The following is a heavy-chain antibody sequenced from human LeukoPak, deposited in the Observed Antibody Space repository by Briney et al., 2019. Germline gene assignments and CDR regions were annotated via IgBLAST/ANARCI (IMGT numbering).Heavy chain of an antibody. V-gene: IGHV1-69*05. CDR3: ARDLPSKYYYDSSGYYYVPGLDY. Sequence: SVKVSCKASGGTFSSYAISWVQQAPGQGLEWMGGIIPIFGTANYAQKFQGRVTITTDESTSTAYMELSSLRSEDTAVYYCARDLPSKYYYDSSGYYYVPGLDYWGQRTLVTVSS. D-gene: IGHD3-22*01. CDR2: IIPIFGTA. CDR1: GGTFSSYA. J-gene: IGHJ4*02.